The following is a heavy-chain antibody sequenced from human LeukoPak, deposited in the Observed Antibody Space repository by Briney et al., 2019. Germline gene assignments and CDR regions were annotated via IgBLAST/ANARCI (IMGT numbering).Heavy chain of an antibody. CDR2: ISWNSGNI. D-gene: IGHD2-15*01. Sequence: PGRSLRLSCAASGFTFDDYAMHWVRQAPGKGLEWVSGISWNSGNIGYADSVKGRFTISRDNAKNSLYLQMNSLRAEDTALYYCAKDSVVAATSYYFDYWGQGTLVTVSS. CDR3: AKDSVVAATSYYFDY. V-gene: IGHV3-9*01. CDR1: GFTFDDYA. J-gene: IGHJ4*02.